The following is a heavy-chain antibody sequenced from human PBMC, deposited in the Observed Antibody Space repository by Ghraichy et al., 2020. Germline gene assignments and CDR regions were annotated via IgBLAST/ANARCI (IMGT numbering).Heavy chain of an antibody. V-gene: IGHV6-1*01. CDR1: GDSVSSNSAA. CDR3: ARDGFPDLVLRYYYYGMDV. Sequence: SQTLSLTCAISGDSVSSNSAAWNWIRQSPSRGLEWLGRTYYRSKWYNDYAVSVKSRITINPDTSKNQFSLQLNSVTPEDTAVYYCARDGFPDLVLRYYYYGMDVWGQGTTVTVSS. J-gene: IGHJ6*02. D-gene: IGHD4/OR15-4a*01. CDR2: TYYRSKWYN.